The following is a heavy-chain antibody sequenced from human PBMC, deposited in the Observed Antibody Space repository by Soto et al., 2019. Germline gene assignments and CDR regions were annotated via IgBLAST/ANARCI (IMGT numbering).Heavy chain of an antibody. J-gene: IGHJ4*02. D-gene: IGHD5-12*01. CDR3: ARVEMATIPYFDY. V-gene: IGHV4-59*01. CDR1: GGSISSYY. CDR2: IYYSGST. Sequence: SETLSLTCTVSGGSISSYYWSWIRQPPGKGLEWIGYIYYSGSTNYNPSLKSRVTISVDTSKNQFSLKLSSVTAADTAVYYCARVEMATIPYFDYWGQGTLVTVPQ.